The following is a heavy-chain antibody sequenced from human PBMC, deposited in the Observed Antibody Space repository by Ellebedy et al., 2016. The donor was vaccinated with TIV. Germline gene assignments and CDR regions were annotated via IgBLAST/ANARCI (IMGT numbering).Heavy chain of an antibody. CDR2: IYPRDSDT. Sequence: GESLKISXKGSGYSFPSYWIGWVRQMPGKGLEWMGLIYPRDSDTRYSPSFQGQVTISADKSTSTAYLQWRSLKASDTAIYYCAKRQQARGWEDVFDIWGQGTMVTVSS. V-gene: IGHV5-51*01. J-gene: IGHJ3*02. CDR3: AKRQQARGWEDVFDI. CDR1: GYSFPSYW. D-gene: IGHD3-22*01.